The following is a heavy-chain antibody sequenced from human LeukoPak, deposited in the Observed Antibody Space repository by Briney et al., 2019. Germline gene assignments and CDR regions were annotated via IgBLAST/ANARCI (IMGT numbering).Heavy chain of an antibody. V-gene: IGHV1-18*01. J-gene: IGHJ5*02. D-gene: IGHD2-15*01. CDR2: VNPYNGNT. Sequence: ASVKVSCKGSGYTFINYGISWVRQAPGQGLEWMGWVNPYNGNTNDAQKLQGRVTMTTDTSTSTAYMELRSLRSDDTAVYYCARAGYCSGGSCYDSWFDPWGQGTLVTVSS. CDR1: GYTFINYG. CDR3: ARAGYCSGGSCYDSWFDP.